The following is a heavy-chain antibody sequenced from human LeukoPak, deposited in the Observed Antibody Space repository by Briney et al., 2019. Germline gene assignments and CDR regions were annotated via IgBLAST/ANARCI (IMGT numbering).Heavy chain of an antibody. Sequence: ASVKVSCKASGYTFTGYYIHWVRQAPGQGLEWMGWINPNSGGTNYAQKFQGRVTMTRDTSISTAYMELSRLRADDTAVCYSARDSVGGYNMYYFDYWGQGTLVTVSS. J-gene: IGHJ4*02. CDR1: GYTFTGYY. CDR2: INPNSGGT. D-gene: IGHD5-24*01. V-gene: IGHV1-2*02. CDR3: ARDSVGGYNMYYFDY.